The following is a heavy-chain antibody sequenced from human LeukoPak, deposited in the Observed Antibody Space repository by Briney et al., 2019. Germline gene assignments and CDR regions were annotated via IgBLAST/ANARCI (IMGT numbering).Heavy chain of an antibody. CDR3: VRQLGYCSDGSCYFDY. CDR1: GFSFSIYA. V-gene: IGHV3-23*01. Sequence: GGSLRLSCAASGFSFSIYAMSWVRQVPGRGLEWVAAISSGGGNTYYADSVKGRFPISRDNSKNTLHLQMNSLRAEDTAVNHCVRQLGYCSDGSCYFDYWGQGTLVTVSS. CDR2: ISSGGGNT. J-gene: IGHJ4*02. D-gene: IGHD2-15*01.